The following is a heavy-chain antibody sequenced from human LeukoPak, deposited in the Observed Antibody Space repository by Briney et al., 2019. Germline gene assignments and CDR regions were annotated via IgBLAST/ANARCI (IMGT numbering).Heavy chain of an antibody. J-gene: IGHJ4*02. V-gene: IGHV4-38-2*02. D-gene: IGHD2-8*02. Sequence: SETLSLTCTVSGSSINTPYYWAWIRQPPGEGLEWIGNIFHGVTTFYNPSLMNRVAISVDTSKNQFSLKLTSVTAADTAVYYCTRNPTGGYYYFDYWGQGMLVTVSS. CDR3: TRNPTGGYYYFDY. CDR2: IFHGVTT. CDR1: GSSINTPYY.